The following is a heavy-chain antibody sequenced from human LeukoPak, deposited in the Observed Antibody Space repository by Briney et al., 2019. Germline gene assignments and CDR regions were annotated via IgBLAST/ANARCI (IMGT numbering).Heavy chain of an antibody. Sequence: GRSLRLSCAASGFTFSSYAMHWARQAPGKGLEWVAVISYDGSNKYYADSVKGRFTISRDNSKNTLYLQMNSLRAEDTAVYYCARVATWEVVTAILGDYYYMDVWGKGTTVTVSS. J-gene: IGHJ6*03. CDR1: GFTFSSYA. V-gene: IGHV3-30*04. D-gene: IGHD2-21*02. CDR2: ISYDGSNK. CDR3: ARVATWEVVTAILGDYYYMDV.